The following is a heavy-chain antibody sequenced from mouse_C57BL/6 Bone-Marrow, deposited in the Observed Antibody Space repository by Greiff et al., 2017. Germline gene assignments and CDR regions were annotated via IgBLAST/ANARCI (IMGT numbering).Heavy chain of an antibody. J-gene: IGHJ1*03. CDR2: IDPSDSYT. Sequence: QVQLQQPGAELVRPGTSVKLSCKASGYTFTSYWMHWVKQRPGQGLEWIGVIDPSDSYTNYNQKFKGKATLPVDTSSSTAYMQLSSLTSEDSAVYYCARGDYYCSSYRYFDVWGTGTTVTVTS. D-gene: IGHD1-1*01. CDR1: GYTFTSYW. V-gene: IGHV1-59*01. CDR3: ARGDYYCSSYRYFDV.